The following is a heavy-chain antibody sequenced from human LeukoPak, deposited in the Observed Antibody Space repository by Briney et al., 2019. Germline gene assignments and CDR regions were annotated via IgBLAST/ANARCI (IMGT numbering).Heavy chain of an antibody. D-gene: IGHD3-22*01. CDR1: GGSFSGYY. CDR3: ARGEPHYYYDSSGYYYP. CDR2: INHSGST. V-gene: IGHV4-34*01. Sequence: PSETLSLTCAVYGGSFSGYYWSWIRRPPGKGLEWIGEINHSGSTNYNPSLKSRVTISVDTSKNQFSLKLSSVTAADTAVYYCARGEPHYYYDSSGYYYPWGQGTLVTVSS. J-gene: IGHJ5*02.